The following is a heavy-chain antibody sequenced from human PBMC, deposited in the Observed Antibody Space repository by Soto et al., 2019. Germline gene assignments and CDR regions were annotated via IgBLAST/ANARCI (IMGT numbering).Heavy chain of an antibody. CDR1: GGSFSGYY. CDR3: AGMRGGSYGEDY. D-gene: IGHD1-26*01. Sequence: QVQLQQWGAGLLKPSETLSLTCAVYGGSFSGYYWSWIRQPPGKGLEWIGEINHSGSTNYNPSLKSRVTISVDTSKNQFSLTLSSVTAADTAVYYCAGMRGGSYGEDYWGQGTLVTVSS. J-gene: IGHJ4*02. CDR2: INHSGST. V-gene: IGHV4-34*01.